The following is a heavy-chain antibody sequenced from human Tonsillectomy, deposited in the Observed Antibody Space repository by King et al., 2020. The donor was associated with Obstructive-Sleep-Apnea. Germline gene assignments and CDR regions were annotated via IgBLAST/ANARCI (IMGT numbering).Heavy chain of an antibody. V-gene: IGHV3-23*04. CDR1: GFTFRSYA. CDR2: ISGRGGST. D-gene: IGHD3-9*01. Sequence: VQLVESGGGLVQPGGSLRLSCAGAGFTFRSYAMSWVRQAPGKGLEWVSGISGRGGSTYYADSVKGRFTISRDNSKNTLYLQMNSLRAEDTAVYYCAKDSMDYDTLTGPVDYWGQGTLVTVSS. CDR3: AKDSMDYDTLTGPVDY. J-gene: IGHJ4*02.